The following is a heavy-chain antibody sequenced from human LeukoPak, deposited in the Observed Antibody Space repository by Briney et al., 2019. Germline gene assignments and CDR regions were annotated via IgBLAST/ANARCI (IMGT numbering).Heavy chain of an antibody. CDR3: AKDSTVMGDMDV. D-gene: IGHD4-11*01. CDR2: INFDGSTT. Sequence: GGSLRLSCAASGFTFSSYWMHWGRQAPGKGLVWVSRINFDGSTTNYADSVKGRFTISRDNSKNTLYLQMNSLRAEDTAVYYCAKDSTVMGDMDVWGKGTTVTVSS. J-gene: IGHJ6*03. V-gene: IGHV3-74*01. CDR1: GFTFSSYW.